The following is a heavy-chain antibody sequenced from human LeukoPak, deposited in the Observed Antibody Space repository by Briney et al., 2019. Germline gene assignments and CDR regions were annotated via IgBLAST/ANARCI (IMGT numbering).Heavy chain of an antibody. D-gene: IGHD6-19*01. J-gene: IGHJ4*02. CDR1: GFTFDDYT. Sequence: GGSLRLSCAASGFTFDDYTMHWVRQAPGEGLEWVSLISWDGGSTYYADSVKGRFTISRDNSKNSLYLQMNSLRTEDTALYYCAKDKSLAVYSSGWPVDYWGQGTLVTVSS. V-gene: IGHV3-43*01. CDR3: AKDKSLAVYSSGWPVDY. CDR2: ISWDGGST.